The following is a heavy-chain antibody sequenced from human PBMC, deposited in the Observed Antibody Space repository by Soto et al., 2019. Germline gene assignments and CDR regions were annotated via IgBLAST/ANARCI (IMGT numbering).Heavy chain of an antibody. CDR1: GFTFSSYG. CDR3: ARNYDILTGYYPNWFDP. CDR2: IWYDGSNK. D-gene: IGHD3-9*01. V-gene: IGHV3-33*01. J-gene: IGHJ5*02. Sequence: GGSLRLSCAASGFTFSSYGMHWVRQAPGKGLEWVAVIWYDGSNKYYADSVKGRFTISRDNSKNTLYLQMNSLRAEDTAVYYCARNYDILTGYYPNWFDPWGQGTLVTVSS.